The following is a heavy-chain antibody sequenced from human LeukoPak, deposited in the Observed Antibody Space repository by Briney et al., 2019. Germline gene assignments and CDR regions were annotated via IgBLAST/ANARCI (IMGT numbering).Heavy chain of an antibody. CDR2: IYYSGST. D-gene: IGHD6-13*01. Sequence: SETLSLTCTVSGVSISSSSYYWGWIRQPPGKGLEWIGSIYYSGSTYYNPSLKSRVTISVDTSKNQFSLKLSSVTAADTALYYCARDSHHSSSYVYWGQGTLVTVSS. J-gene: IGHJ4*02. CDR3: ARDSHHSSSYVY. V-gene: IGHV4-39*07. CDR1: GVSISSSSYY.